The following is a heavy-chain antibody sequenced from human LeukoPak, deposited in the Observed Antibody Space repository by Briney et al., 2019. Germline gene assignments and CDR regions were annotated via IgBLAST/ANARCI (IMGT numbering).Heavy chain of an antibody. CDR2: ISGSGGGT. CDR3: ARDGDSSGYDFDY. D-gene: IGHD3-22*01. J-gene: IGHJ4*02. CDR1: GFTFSSYV. V-gene: IGHV3-23*01. Sequence: GGSLRLSCAASGFTFSSYVMSWVRQAPGKGLEWVSAISGSGGGTYYADSVKGRFTISRDNSRNTLYLQMNSLRGEDTAVYYCARDGDSSGYDFDYWGQGTLVTVSS.